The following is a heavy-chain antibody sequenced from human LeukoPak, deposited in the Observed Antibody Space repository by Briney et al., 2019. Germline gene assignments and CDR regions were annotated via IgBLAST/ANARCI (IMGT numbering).Heavy chain of an antibody. D-gene: IGHD3-22*01. CDR1: GFTVSSNY. Sequence: GSLRLSCAASGFTVSSNYMSWVRQAPGKGPEWVSVIYNGDNTYYADSVKGRFTISRDNSRNTLYLQMNSLRAEDTAVYYCAREYYYDSSGPLGSDYWGQGTLVTVSS. CDR3: AREYYYDSSGPLGSDY. J-gene: IGHJ4*02. V-gene: IGHV3-66*01. CDR2: IYNGDNT.